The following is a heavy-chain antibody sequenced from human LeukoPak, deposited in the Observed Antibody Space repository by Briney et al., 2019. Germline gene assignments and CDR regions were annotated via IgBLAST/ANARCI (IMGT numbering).Heavy chain of an antibody. V-gene: IGHV1-46*01. J-gene: IGHJ6*02. Sequence: ASVKVSCKASGYTFTSYYMHWVQQAPGQGLEWMGIINPSGGSTSYAQKFQGRVTMTRDTSTSTVYMELSSLRSEDTAVYYCARVYYDFWSGYSNYGMDVWGQGTTVTVSS. CDR2: INPSGGST. D-gene: IGHD3-3*01. CDR1: GYTFTSYY. CDR3: ARVYYDFWSGYSNYGMDV.